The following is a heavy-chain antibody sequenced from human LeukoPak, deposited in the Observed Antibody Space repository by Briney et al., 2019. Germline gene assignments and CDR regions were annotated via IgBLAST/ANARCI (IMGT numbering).Heavy chain of an antibody. CDR1: GFTFSSYA. Sequence: PGGSLRLSCAASGFTFSSYAMSWVRQAPGKGLEWVSAISGSGGSTYYADSVKGRFTISRDNSKNTLYLQMNSLRAEDTAVYYCAKDPQLLEQRLAYFDSWGQGTLVTVSS. CDR3: AKDPQLLEQRLAYFDS. J-gene: IGHJ4*02. D-gene: IGHD6-19*01. V-gene: IGHV3-23*01. CDR2: ISGSGGST.